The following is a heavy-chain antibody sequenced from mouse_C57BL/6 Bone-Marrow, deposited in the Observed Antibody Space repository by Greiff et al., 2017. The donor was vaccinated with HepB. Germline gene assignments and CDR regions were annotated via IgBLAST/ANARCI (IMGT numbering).Heavy chain of an antibody. V-gene: IGHV1-64*01. CDR3: APLLLRYPGKDV. D-gene: IGHD1-1*01. CDR2: IHPNSGST. Sequence: QVQLKQPGAELVKPGASVKLSCKASGYTFTSYWMHWVKQRPGQGLEWIGMIHPNSGSTNYNEKFKSKATLTVDKSSSTAYMQLSSLTSDDSAVYYGAPLLLRYPGKDVWGTGTTVTVSS. CDR1: GYTFTSYW. J-gene: IGHJ1*03.